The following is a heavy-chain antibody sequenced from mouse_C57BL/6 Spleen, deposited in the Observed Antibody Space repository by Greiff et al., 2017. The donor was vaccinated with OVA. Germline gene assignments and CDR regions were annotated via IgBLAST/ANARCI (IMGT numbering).Heavy chain of an antibody. CDR1: GYTFTDYY. CDR3: ARPYPYAMDY. Sequence: EVQLQQSGPELVKPGASVKISCKASGYTFTDYYMNWVKQSHGKSLEWIGDINPNNGGTSYNQKFKGKATLTVDKSSSTAYMELRSLTSEDSAVDYCARPYPYAMDYWGQGTSVTVSS. CDR2: INPNNGGT. D-gene: IGHD6-5*01. V-gene: IGHV1-26*01. J-gene: IGHJ4*01.